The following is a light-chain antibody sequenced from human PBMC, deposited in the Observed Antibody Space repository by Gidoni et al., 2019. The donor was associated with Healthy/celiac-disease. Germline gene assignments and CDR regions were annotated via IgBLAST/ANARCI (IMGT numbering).Light chain of an antibody. Sequence: DIPMTQSPSSLSASVGDRVTITCRASQSISSYLNWYQQKPGKAPKLLIYAASSLQSGVPSRFSGSGSGTDFTLTISSLQPEDFATYYCQQSYSTPFFXPXTKVDIK. J-gene: IGKJ3*01. CDR2: AAS. CDR3: QQSYSTPF. CDR1: QSISSY. V-gene: IGKV1-39*01.